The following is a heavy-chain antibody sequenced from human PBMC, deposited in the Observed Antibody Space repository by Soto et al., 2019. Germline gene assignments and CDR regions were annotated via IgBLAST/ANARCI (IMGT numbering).Heavy chain of an antibody. D-gene: IGHD4-17*01. CDR2: ISWNSGNL. Sequence: EVQLVESGGGLVQPGRSLRLSCAASGFTFDDYAMHWVRQGPGKGLEWVSSISWNSGNLGYADSVKGRFTISRDNAKNSLYLQMNSLRGEDTALYYCAKGASTTVFAFNDYWGQGTLATVSS. CDR3: AKGASTTVFAFNDY. J-gene: IGHJ4*02. CDR1: GFTFDDYA. V-gene: IGHV3-9*01.